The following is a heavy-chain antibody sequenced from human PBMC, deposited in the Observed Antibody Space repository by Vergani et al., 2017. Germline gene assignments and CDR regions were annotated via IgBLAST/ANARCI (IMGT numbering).Heavy chain of an antibody. CDR1: GGTFSSYA. Sequence: QVQLVQSGAEVRKTGSSVKVSCKASGGTFSSYAISWVRQAPGQGLEWMGRIIPILGIANYAQKFQGRVTITADKSTSTAYMELSSLRSEDTAVYYCAGEVGYCSGGSCYSRNYGMDVWGQGTTVTVSS. CDR2: IIPILGIA. D-gene: IGHD2-15*01. J-gene: IGHJ6*02. V-gene: IGHV1-69*04. CDR3: AGEVGYCSGGSCYSRNYGMDV.